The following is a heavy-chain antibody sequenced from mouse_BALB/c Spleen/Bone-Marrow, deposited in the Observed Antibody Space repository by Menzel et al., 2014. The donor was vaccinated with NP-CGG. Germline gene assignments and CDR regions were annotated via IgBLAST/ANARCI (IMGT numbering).Heavy chain of an antibody. D-gene: IGHD2-3*01. CDR3: ARNPRWLLAMDY. V-gene: IGHV7-1*02. CDR2: SRNKANVYTT. J-gene: IGHJ4*01. CDR1: GFTFSDFY. Sequence: EVKLVESGGGLVQPGGSLRLSCAPSGFTFSDFYMEWVRQPPGKRLEWIAASRNKANVYTTEYSASVKGRFIVSRDTSQSILYLQMNALRAEDTAIYYCARNPRWLLAMDYWGQGTSVTVSS.